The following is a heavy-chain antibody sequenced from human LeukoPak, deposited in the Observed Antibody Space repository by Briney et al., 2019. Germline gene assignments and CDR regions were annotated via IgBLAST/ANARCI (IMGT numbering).Heavy chain of an antibody. CDR1: GFTFSSYA. V-gene: IGHV3-30-3*01. CDR2: ISYDGSNK. Sequence: GRSLRLSCAASGFTFSSYAMHWVRQAPGKGLEWVAVISYDGSNKYYADSVKGRFTISRDNSKNTLYLQMNSLRAEDTAVYYCARDVMTTLNWFDPWGQGTLVTVSS. D-gene: IGHD4-11*01. CDR3: ARDVMTTLNWFDP. J-gene: IGHJ5*02.